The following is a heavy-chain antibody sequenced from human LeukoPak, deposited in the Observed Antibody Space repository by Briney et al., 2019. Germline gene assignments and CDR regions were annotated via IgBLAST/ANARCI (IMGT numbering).Heavy chain of an antibody. Sequence: GRSLRLSCAASGFTFSSYGMHWVRQAPGKGLEWVAVIWYDGSNKYYADSVKGRFTISRDNSKNTLYLQMNSLRAEDTAVYNCARDGYYEVGYYYYMDVRGKGTTVTVSS. CDR3: ARDGYYEVGYYYYMDV. CDR2: IWYDGSNK. D-gene: IGHD3-22*01. V-gene: IGHV3-33*01. CDR1: GFTFSSYG. J-gene: IGHJ6*03.